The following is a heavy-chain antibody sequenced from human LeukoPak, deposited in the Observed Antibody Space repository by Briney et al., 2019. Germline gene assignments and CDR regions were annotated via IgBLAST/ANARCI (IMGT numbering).Heavy chain of an antibody. CDR2: ISAYSGNT. CDR1: GYTFTSYG. CDR3: ARDSYDSSGYYPLPFDY. Sequence: ASVKVSCKASGYTFTSYGISWVRQAPGQGLEWMGWISAYSGNTNYAQKLQGRVSMTTDTSTSTAYMELRSLRSDDTAVYYCARDSYDSSGYYPLPFDYWGQGTLVTVSS. D-gene: IGHD3-22*01. J-gene: IGHJ4*02. V-gene: IGHV1-18*01.